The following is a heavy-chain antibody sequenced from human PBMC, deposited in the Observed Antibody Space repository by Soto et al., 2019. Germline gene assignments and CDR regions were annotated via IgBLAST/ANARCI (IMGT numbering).Heavy chain of an antibody. CDR2: INPNTGGT. J-gene: IGHJ3*02. D-gene: IGHD1-26*01. Sequence: ASVKVSCKASGYTFTGYFIHWVRQAPGQGLEWMGWINPNTGGTNYAQQFQGSVTMTRDTSISTAYMELSTLKSDDAAVYYCARLMDPYSGPHLDIWGQGTMVTV. CDR1: GYTFTGYF. V-gene: IGHV1-2*02. CDR3: ARLMDPYSGPHLDI.